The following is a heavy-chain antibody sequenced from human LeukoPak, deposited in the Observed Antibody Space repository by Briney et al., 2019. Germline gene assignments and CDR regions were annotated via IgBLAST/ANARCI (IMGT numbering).Heavy chain of an antibody. CDR3: ARESLVKHAFDI. Sequence: SETLSLTCTVSGGSISSSSYYWGWIRQPPGKGLEWIGYIYYSGSTNYNPSLKSRVTISVDTSKNQFSLKLSSVTAADTAVYYCARESLVKHAFDIWGQGTMVTVSS. CDR1: GGSISSSSYY. D-gene: IGHD2-21*01. J-gene: IGHJ3*02. CDR2: IYYSGST. V-gene: IGHV4-61*01.